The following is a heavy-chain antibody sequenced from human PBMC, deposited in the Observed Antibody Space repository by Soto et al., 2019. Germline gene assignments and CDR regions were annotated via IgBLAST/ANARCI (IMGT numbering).Heavy chain of an antibody. V-gene: IGHV4-59*01. D-gene: IGHD3-22*01. CDR2: VDYSGNT. Sequence: PSETLSLTCTVSGGSISGYYWSWIRQPPGKGLEWIGYVDYSGNTNYNPYLKSRVVISVDRTKNQFSLKMTSLTAADTAVYYCARDYYDSSGFYDYFDYWGQGTLVTVSS. CDR1: GGSISGYY. CDR3: ARDYYDSSGFYDYFDY. J-gene: IGHJ4*02.